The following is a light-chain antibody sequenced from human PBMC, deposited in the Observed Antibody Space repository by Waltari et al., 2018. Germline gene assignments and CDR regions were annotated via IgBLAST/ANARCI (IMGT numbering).Light chain of an antibody. CDR3: FSYAGSDTFV. J-gene: IGLJ1*01. CDR1: SSEVGGYNY. Sequence: QSALTQPPYASGSPGQSVTISCTGPSSEVGGYNYVSWYQQHPGKVPKLIIYEVNKRPSGVPDRFSGTKSGNTASLTVSGLQAEDESDYYCFSYAGSDTFVFGSGTRITVL. CDR2: EVN. V-gene: IGLV2-8*01.